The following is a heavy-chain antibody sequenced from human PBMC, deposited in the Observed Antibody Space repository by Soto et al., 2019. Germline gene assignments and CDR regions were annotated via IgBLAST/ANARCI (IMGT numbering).Heavy chain of an antibody. Sequence: PAKLSCKASGRSFSSYAISWVRQAHGQGLEWMGGSIPIFGTANYAQKFQGRGTITSDKSTSTAYMELSSLRSEDTAVHYCASHCSRTSCYVFYYYYGMDVWGQGTTVTVSS. V-gene: IGHV1-69*06. D-gene: IGHD2-2*01. CDR1: GRSFSSYA. J-gene: IGHJ6*02. CDR2: SIPIFGTA. CDR3: ASHCSRTSCYVFYYYYGMDV.